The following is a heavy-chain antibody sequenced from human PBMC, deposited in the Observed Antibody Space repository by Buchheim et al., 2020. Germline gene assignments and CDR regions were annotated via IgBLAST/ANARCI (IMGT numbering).Heavy chain of an antibody. Sequence: EVQLLESGGGLVQPGGSLRLSCAASGFTFSSYAMSWVRQAPGKGLEWVSAISGSGDSTYYADSVKGRFTISRDNSKNTLYLQMNSLRAEDTAVYYCAKEPGGYCSGGSCSGFFQHWGQGTL. J-gene: IGHJ1*01. CDR1: GFTFSSYA. CDR2: ISGSGDST. D-gene: IGHD2-15*01. CDR3: AKEPGGYCSGGSCSGFFQH. V-gene: IGHV3-23*01.